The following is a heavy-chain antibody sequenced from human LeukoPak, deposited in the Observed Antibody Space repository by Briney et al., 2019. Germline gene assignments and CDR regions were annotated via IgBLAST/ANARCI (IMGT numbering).Heavy chain of an antibody. CDR1: GFTFSSYA. V-gene: IGHV3-23*01. D-gene: IGHD3-9*01. CDR3: TKDTYYDILTGYRYTEYFQH. Sequence: GGSLRLSCAASGFTFSSYALSWVRQAPGKGLEWVSAISGSGGSTYYADSVKGRFTISRDNSKNTLYLQMNSLRAEDTAVYYCTKDTYYDILTGYRYTEYFQHWGQGTLVTVSS. J-gene: IGHJ1*01. CDR2: ISGSGGST.